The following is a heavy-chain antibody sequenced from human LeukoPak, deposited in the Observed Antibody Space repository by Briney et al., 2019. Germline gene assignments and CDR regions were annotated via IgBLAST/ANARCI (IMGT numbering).Heavy chain of an antibody. J-gene: IGHJ4*02. V-gene: IGHV1-2*02. CDR2: INPNSGGT. D-gene: IGHD3-9*01. Sequence: HGASVKLSCKASGYTFTGYSMHWVRQAPGQGLEWMGWINPNSGGTNYAQKFQGRVTISVDTSKNQFSLKLSSVTAADTAVYYCARGYDILTGPNYWGQGTLVTVSS. CDR3: ARGYDILTGPNY. CDR1: GYTFTGYS.